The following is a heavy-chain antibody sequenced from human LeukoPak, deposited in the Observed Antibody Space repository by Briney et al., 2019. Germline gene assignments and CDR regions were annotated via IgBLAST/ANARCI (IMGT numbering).Heavy chain of an antibody. Sequence: SETLFLTCSVYGGSITAYYWGWIRQPPGKGLEWIGEINHSRGTKYNPSLESRVTILLDASKNEFSLNLNSVTAADTAVYYCAREDYYFDSWGQGTLVTVSS. CDR1: GGSITAYY. V-gene: IGHV4-34*01. CDR2: INHSRGT. J-gene: IGHJ4*02. CDR3: AREDYYFDS.